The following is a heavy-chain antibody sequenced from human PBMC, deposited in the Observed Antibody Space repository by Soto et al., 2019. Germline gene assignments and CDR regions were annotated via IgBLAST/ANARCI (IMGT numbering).Heavy chain of an antibody. V-gene: IGHV4-30-2*01. J-gene: IGHJ4*02. CDR3: ARRREFDY. CDR2: IFPGGTT. CDR1: GGSLSGATYS. Sequence: SETLSLTCGVSGGSLSGATYSWNWIRQPPGKGLEWIGYIFPGGTTYYNPSLKSRVTISIDVSKNQFSLSLRSLTAADTAVYYCARRREFDYWSQGTLVTVSS.